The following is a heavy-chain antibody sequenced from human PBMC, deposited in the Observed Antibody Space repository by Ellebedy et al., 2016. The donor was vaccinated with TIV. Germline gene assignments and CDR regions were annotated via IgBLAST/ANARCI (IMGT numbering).Heavy chain of an antibody. J-gene: IGHJ4*02. CDR3: ARDPREWLVRGYFDC. V-gene: IGHV3-23*01. Sequence: PGGSLRLSCAASGFTFSSYAMSRVRQAPGEGLEWVSIISGSGGNTYYADSVKGRFTISSYNSKNTRYLQMNSLRAEDTAVYYCARDPREWLVRGYFDCWGQGTLVTVSS. CDR2: ISGSGGNT. D-gene: IGHD6-19*01. CDR1: GFTFSSYA.